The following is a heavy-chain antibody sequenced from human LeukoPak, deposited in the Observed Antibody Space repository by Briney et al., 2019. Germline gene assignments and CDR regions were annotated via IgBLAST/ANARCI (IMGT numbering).Heavy chain of an antibody. CDR3: ARDPIAAAGLFDY. J-gene: IGHJ4*02. V-gene: IGHV1-3*01. CDR2: INAGNGNT. Sequence: GASVKVSCKASGYTFTSYAMHWVRQAPGQRLEWVGWINAGNGNTKYSQKFQGRVTITRDTSASTAYMELSSLRSEDTAVYYCARDPIAAAGLFDYWGQGTLVTVSS. D-gene: IGHD6-13*01. CDR1: GYTFTSYA.